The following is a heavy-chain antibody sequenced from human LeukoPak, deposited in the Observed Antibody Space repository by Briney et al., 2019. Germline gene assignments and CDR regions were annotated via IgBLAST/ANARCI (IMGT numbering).Heavy chain of an antibody. Sequence: GGSLRLSCAASGFTFSTYWMNWVRQATGKGLEWVGRIISKTNGGTTDYAAPVKGRFTISRDDSKSALYLQMNSLKTEDTAVYYCTTSFGYWGQGTLVTVSS. CDR3: TTSFGY. CDR1: GFTFSTYW. V-gene: IGHV3-15*01. CDR2: IISKTNGGTT. J-gene: IGHJ4*02.